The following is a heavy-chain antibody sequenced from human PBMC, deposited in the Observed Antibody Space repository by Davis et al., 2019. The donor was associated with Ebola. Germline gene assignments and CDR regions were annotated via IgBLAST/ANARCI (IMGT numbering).Heavy chain of an antibody. J-gene: IGHJ3*02. CDR2: ISGSGGNT. V-gene: IGHV3-23*01. Sequence: GESLRLSCAASGFTFSSYTMSWVRQAPGKGLEWVSGISGSGGNTYYADSVKGRFTISRDNSKNSLFLQMNSLRAEDTAVYYCARDLGSSGGAFDIWGQGTMVTVSS. D-gene: IGHD2-15*01. CDR1: GFTFSSYT. CDR3: ARDLGSSGGAFDI.